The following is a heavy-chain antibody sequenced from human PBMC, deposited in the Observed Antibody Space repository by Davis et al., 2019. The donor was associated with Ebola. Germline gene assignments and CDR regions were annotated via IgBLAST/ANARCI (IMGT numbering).Heavy chain of an antibody. CDR1: GFTFSSYW. V-gene: IGHV3-7*01. D-gene: IGHD3-22*01. CDR3: VRGDYHDTSGSYIDAFDI. CDR2: IKQDGSEK. Sequence: GESLKISCAASGFTFSSYWMSWVRQAPGKGLEWVGNIKQDGSEKFYLDSVKGRFTISRDNAKKSVFLQMNSLRAEDTAVYYCVRGDYHDTSGSYIDAFDIWGRGTLVTVSS. J-gene: IGHJ3*02.